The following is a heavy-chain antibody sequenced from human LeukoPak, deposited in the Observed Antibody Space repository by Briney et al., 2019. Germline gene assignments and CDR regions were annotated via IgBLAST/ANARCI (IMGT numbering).Heavy chain of an antibody. CDR3: AREKKWYGSGRYWFDP. V-gene: IGHV4-61*02. CDR1: GDSISSEISSESYY. CDR2: IYARGST. D-gene: IGHD3-10*01. Sequence: SETLSLTCTVSGDSISSEISSESYYWSWIRQPARKGLEWIGRIYARGSTNYNPSLHSRVTISVDTSKNQFFLKLTSVTAADTAIYYCAREKKWYGSGRYWFDPWGQGTLVTVSS. J-gene: IGHJ5*02.